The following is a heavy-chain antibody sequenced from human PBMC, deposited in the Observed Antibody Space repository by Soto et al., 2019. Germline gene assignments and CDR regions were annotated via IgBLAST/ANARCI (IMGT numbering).Heavy chain of an antibody. CDR2: ISTYNGNT. V-gene: IGHV1-18*01. CDR3: GGEYCANGVCYLPDY. Sequence: ASVKVSCKASGYTFTTYGISWVRQAPGQGLEWMGWISTYNGNTYYAQKFQGRVTMTTDTSTSTAYMELTSLRSDDTAVYYCGGEYCANGVCYLPDYWGQGILVTVSS. CDR1: GYTFTTYG. D-gene: IGHD2-8*01. J-gene: IGHJ4*02.